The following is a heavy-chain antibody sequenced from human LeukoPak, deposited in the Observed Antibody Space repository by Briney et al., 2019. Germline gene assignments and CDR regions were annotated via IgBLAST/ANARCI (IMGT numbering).Heavy chain of an antibody. J-gene: IGHJ4*02. CDR2: INWNGGST. CDR1: GFTFDDYG. V-gene: IGHV3-20*04. Sequence: GGSLRLSCAASGFTFDDYGMSWVRQAPGKGLEWVSGINWNGGSTGYADSVKGRFTISRDNAKNSLYLQMNSLRAEDTAVYYCAKAVGATLADFDYWGQGTLVTVSS. CDR3: AKAVGATLADFDY. D-gene: IGHD1-26*01.